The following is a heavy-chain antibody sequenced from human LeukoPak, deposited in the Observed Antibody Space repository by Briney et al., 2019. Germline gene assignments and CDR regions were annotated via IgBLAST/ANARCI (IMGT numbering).Heavy chain of an antibody. V-gene: IGHV1-46*01. CDR3: ARDQSPEWLFPQLYYYYYGMDV. CDR1: GYTFTNYF. Sequence: GTSVKVSCKASGYTFTNYFMHWVRQAPGQGLEWMGIINPSGGSTSYAQKFQGRVTMTRDTSTSTVYMELSSLRSEDTAVYYCARDQSPEWLFPQLYYYYYGMDVWGQGTTVTVSS. D-gene: IGHD3-3*01. CDR2: INPSGGST. J-gene: IGHJ6*02.